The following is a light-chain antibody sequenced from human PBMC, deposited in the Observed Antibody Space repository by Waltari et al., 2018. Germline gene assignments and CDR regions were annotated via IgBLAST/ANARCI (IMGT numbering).Light chain of an antibody. CDR2: AAS. Sequence: DIQMTQSPSSLSPSVGDRVTITCRASQCISNYLAWYQQKPGKVPKLLIYAASSLQSGVPSRFSGSGSGTDFTLTISSLQPEDVATYYCQNYNSAPRTFGQGTKVEIK. CDR3: QNYNSAPRT. V-gene: IGKV1-27*01. J-gene: IGKJ1*01. CDR1: QCISNY.